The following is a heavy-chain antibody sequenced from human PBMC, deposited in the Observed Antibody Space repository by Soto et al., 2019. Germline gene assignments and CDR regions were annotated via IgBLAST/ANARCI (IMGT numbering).Heavy chain of an antibody. Sequence: SETLSLTCTVSGGSISSSSYYWGWIRQPPGKGLEWIGSIYYSGSTYYNPSLKSRVTISVDTSKNQFSLKLSSVTAADTAVYYCARGVGGWGSYRSASIFDYWGQGTLVTVSS. CDR2: IYYSGST. CDR1: GGSISSSSYY. D-gene: IGHD3-16*02. J-gene: IGHJ4*02. CDR3: ARGVGGWGSYRSASIFDY. V-gene: IGHV4-39*01.